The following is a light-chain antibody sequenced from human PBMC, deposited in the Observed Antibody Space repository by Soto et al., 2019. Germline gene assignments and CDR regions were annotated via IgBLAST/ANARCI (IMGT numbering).Light chain of an antibody. J-gene: IGKJ1*01. CDR2: GAS. CDR1: QSISNN. V-gene: IGKV3-15*01. Sequence: EIVMTQSPATLSVSPGERATLSCRASQSISNNLAWYHQRPGQAPRLLIYGASTSATGIPARFSGSGSGTEFTLTISSLQSEDFAVYYWQQYNNWWTFGQGTRVEIK. CDR3: QQYNNWWT.